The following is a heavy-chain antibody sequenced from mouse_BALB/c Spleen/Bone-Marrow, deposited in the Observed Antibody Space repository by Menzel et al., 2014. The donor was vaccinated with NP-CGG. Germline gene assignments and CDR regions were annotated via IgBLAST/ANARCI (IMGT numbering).Heavy chain of an antibody. CDR2: IDPNTYYT. J-gene: IGHJ3*01. CDR1: GHTFXNYW. CDR3: ARYWDAY. Sequence: VQLQQSRAELAKPGASVKMSCKASGHTFXNYWMHWVKQRPGQGLEWIGYIDPNTYYTRYNQKFKDKATLTADKSSSTAYLQLSSLTSEDSAVYYCARYWDAYWGQGTLVTVPA. D-gene: IGHD4-1*01. V-gene: IGHV1-7*01.